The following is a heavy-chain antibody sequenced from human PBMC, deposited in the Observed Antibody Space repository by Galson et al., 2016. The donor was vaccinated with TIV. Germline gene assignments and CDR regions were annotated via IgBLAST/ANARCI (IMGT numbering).Heavy chain of an antibody. CDR1: GDSVSSDSAA. Sequence: CAISGDSVSSDSAAWNWIRQSPSRGLEWLGRTYYRSKWYNDYAVAVKSRITITPDTSKNQFSLQLTSVTPEYTAVYYCARATPTVFGVVMTLDYWGQGTLVTVSS. V-gene: IGHV6-1*01. CDR2: TYYRSKWYN. CDR3: ARATPTVFGVVMTLDY. D-gene: IGHD3-3*01. J-gene: IGHJ4*02.